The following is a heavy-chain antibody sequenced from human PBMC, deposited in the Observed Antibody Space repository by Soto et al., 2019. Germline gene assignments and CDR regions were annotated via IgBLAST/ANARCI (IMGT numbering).Heavy chain of an antibody. CDR2: IYYSGST. V-gene: IGHV4-59*01. Sequence: TLSLTCTVSGGSISSYYWSWIRQPPGKGLEWIGYIYYSGSTNYNPSLKSRVTISVDTSKNQFSLKLSSVTAADTAVYYCARAAAGPNWFDPWGQGTLVTVSS. J-gene: IGHJ5*02. CDR1: GGSISSYY. D-gene: IGHD6-13*01. CDR3: ARAAAGPNWFDP.